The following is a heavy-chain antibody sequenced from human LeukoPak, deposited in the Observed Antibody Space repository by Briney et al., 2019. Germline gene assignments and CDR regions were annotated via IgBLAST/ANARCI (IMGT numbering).Heavy chain of an antibody. V-gene: IGHV4-38-2*01. D-gene: IGHD3-10*02. CDR1: GYSISSGYY. J-gene: IGHJ4*02. CDR2: IYHSGST. Sequence: SETLSLTCAVSGYSISSGYYWGWIRQPPGKGLERIGSIYHSGSTYYNPSLKSRVTISVDTSKNQFSLKLSSVTAADTAVYYCARGISSMIGNSNYFDYWGQGTLVTVSS. CDR3: ARGISSMIGNSNYFDY.